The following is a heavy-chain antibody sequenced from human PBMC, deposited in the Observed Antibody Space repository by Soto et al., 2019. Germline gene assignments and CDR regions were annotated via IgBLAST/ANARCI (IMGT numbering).Heavy chain of an antibody. CDR2: IIPIVTTP. D-gene: IGHD3-3*01. V-gene: IGHV1-69*06. Sequence: QVRLVQSGAAVKKPGSSVKVSCEASGGTFSSYAVTWVRQAPGQGLEWMGGIIPIVTTPNYAQKFQGRLTISADKSTSTSYMELSRLRSEDTGVYYCARVGYKFGSRYHYYGMDVWGQGPTVIVSS. CDR1: GGTFSSYA. CDR3: ARVGYKFGSRYHYYGMDV. J-gene: IGHJ6*02.